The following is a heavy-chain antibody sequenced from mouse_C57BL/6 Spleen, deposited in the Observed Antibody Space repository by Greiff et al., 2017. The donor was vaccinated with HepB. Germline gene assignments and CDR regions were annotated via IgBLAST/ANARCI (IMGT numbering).Heavy chain of an antibody. CDR3: ARDDLLGDYYAMDY. D-gene: IGHD2-3*01. CDR2: ISYDGSN. Sequence: EVKLLESGPGLVKPSQSLSLTCSVTGYSITSGYYWNWIRQFPGNKLEWMGYISYDGSNNYNPSLKNRISITRDTSKNQFFLKLNSVTTEDTATYYCARDDLLGDYYAMDYWGQGTSVTVSS. V-gene: IGHV3-6*01. CDR1: GYSITSGYY. J-gene: IGHJ4*01.